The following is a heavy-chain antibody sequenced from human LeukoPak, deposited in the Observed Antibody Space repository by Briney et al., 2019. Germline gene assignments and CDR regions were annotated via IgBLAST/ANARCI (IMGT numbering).Heavy chain of an antibody. CDR2: ITGSGGDT. Sequence: GGSLRLSCAASGFTFSSYGMSWVRQAPGKGLEWVSTITGSGGDTHDADSVKGRFTISRDNSKNTLYLQMNGLRADDTAVYYCARVGSAVVSPYYMDVWGKGTTVTVSS. V-gene: IGHV3-23*01. D-gene: IGHD6-13*01. CDR1: GFTFSSYG. CDR3: ARVGSAVVSPYYMDV. J-gene: IGHJ6*03.